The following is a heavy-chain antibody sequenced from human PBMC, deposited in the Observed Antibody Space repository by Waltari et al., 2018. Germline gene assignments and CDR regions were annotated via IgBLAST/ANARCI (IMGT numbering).Heavy chain of an antibody. CDR2: IYETGTT. D-gene: IGHD3-22*01. V-gene: IGHV4-31*03. CDR3: ARGLNFDDTSGYYGCDYYDF. CDR1: GASISSGFYY. Sequence: QMQLQESGPGLVTPSQTLSLTCTVSGASISSGFYYWTWLRRHPVRGLEWIGYIYETGTTYYNPSLRSRVTISVDTSKNEVSLNLSSVSDADTAVYYCARGLNFDDTSGYYGCDYYDFWGQGIQVTVSS. J-gene: IGHJ4*02.